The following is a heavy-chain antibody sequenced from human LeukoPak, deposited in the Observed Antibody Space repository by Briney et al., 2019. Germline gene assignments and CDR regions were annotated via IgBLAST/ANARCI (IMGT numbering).Heavy chain of an antibody. CDR1: GGSISSYY. CDR3: ARAYYSNPYYYYMDV. Sequence: SETLSLTCTVSGGSISSYYWSWIRQPPGKGLEWIGYIYYSGSTNYNPSLKSRVTISVDTSKNQFSLKLSSVTAADTAVYYCARAYYSNPYYYYMDVWGKGATVTVSS. CDR2: IYYSGST. V-gene: IGHV4-59*01. D-gene: IGHD4-11*01. J-gene: IGHJ6*03.